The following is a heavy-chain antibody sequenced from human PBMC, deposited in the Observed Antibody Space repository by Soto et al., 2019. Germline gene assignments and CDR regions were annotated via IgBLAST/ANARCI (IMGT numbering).Heavy chain of an antibody. CDR3: AKAWRIAVDGGDS. J-gene: IGHJ4*02. D-gene: IGHD6-19*01. V-gene: IGHV3-23*01. CDR1: GFTFGDYA. CDR2: ISASGGTT. Sequence: EVQLLESGGGLVQPGGSLRLSCVASGFTFGDYAVTWVRQAPGKGLEWVSAISASGGTTYYADSVRGRFTISRDNSKNTLFLQMNSLRVEDTAVYYCAKAWRIAVDGGDSWGQGTMVTVSP.